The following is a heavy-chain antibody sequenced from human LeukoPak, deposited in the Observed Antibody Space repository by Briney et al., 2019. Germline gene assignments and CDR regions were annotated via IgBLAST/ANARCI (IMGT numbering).Heavy chain of an antibody. CDR2: ISVDNGNR. CDR3: ARFNYDILTGHYQNVDY. Sequence: ASVTVSCKASGYTFTNYGLSWVRQAPGQGLEWMGWISVDNGNRNSAQKIQGRVTMTTDTSTSTSYMELRSLRSDDTAVYYCARFNYDILTGHYQNVDYWGQGTLVAVSS. J-gene: IGHJ4*02. CDR1: GYTFTNYG. V-gene: IGHV1-18*01. D-gene: IGHD3-9*01.